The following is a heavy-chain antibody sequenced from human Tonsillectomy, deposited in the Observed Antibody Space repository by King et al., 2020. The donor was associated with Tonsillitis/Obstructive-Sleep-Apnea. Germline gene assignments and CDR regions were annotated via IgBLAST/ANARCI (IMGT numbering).Heavy chain of an antibody. J-gene: IGHJ4*02. Sequence: VQLVESGGGLVQPGGSLRLSCAASGFTFSSYAMSWVRQAPGQGLEWISAISASGGGTYSADFVKGRFTISRDNSQNTVYLQMNILSAEDTAVYYCAQITSYSRGWYEGHFDYWGQGTLVTVSS. D-gene: IGHD6-19*01. CDR2: ISASGGGT. CDR1: GFTFSSYA. V-gene: IGHV3-23*04. CDR3: AQITSYSRGWYEGHFDY.